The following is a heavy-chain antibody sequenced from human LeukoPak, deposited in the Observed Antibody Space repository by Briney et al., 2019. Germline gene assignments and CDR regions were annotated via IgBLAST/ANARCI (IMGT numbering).Heavy chain of an antibody. Sequence: PGGSLRLSCAASGFTFSSYSMNWVRQAPGKGLEWVSSISSSSSYIYYADSVKGRFTISRDNAKNSLYLQMNSLRAEDTAVYYCARDMYYDFWSGYYTAELDYWGQGTLVTVSS. CDR2: ISSSSSYI. V-gene: IGHV3-21*01. CDR1: GFTFSSYS. D-gene: IGHD3-3*01. CDR3: ARDMYYDFWSGYYTAELDY. J-gene: IGHJ4*02.